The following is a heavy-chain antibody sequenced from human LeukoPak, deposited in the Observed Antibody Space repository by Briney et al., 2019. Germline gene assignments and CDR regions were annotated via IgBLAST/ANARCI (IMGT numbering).Heavy chain of an antibody. Sequence: SETLSLTCTVSGGSISSSSYYWSWIRQPPGKGLEWIGYIYHSGSTYYNPSLKSRVTISVDRSKNQFSLKLSSVTAADTAVYYCARDLGSARANYFDYWGQGTLVTVSS. J-gene: IGHJ4*02. CDR3: ARDLGSARANYFDY. CDR2: IYHSGST. D-gene: IGHD4/OR15-4a*01. CDR1: GGSISSSSYY. V-gene: IGHV4-30-2*01.